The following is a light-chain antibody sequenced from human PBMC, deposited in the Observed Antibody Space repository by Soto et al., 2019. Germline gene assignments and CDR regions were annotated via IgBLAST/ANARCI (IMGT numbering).Light chain of an antibody. CDR3: SSYAGSSNV. V-gene: IGLV2-8*01. CDR2: EAN. CDR1: SSDAGGYNY. Sequence: QSALTQPPSASGSPGQSVAISCTGTSSDAGGYNYVSWYQQHPGKAPKLMIYEANKRPSGVPDRFSGSKSGNTASLTVSGLQAEDEADYYCSSYAGSSNVFGTGTKVTVL. J-gene: IGLJ1*01.